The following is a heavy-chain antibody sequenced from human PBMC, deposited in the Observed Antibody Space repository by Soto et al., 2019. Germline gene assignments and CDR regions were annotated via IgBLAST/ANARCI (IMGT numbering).Heavy chain of an antibody. CDR3: ARAAAVAGPLRLDY. CDR2: MWYDGNNK. CDR1: GIIFSSYG. V-gene: IGHV3-33*01. J-gene: IGHJ4*02. Sequence: QVQLVESGGGVVQPGRSLRLSCAASGIIFSSYGMHWVRQAPGKGLEWVAVMWYDGNNKYYADSVKGRLTISRDISKKTLYLQMNSLRVEDTAVYYCARAAAVAGPLRLDYWGQGTLVTVSS. D-gene: IGHD6-19*01.